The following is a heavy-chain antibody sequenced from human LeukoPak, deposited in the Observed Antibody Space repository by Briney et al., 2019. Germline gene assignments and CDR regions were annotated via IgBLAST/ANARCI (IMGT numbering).Heavy chain of an antibody. J-gene: IGHJ3*02. Sequence: SETLSLTCTVSGGSVSSGSYYWSWIRQPPGKGLEWIGYIYYSGSTNYNPSLKGRVTIPVDTSKNQFSLKLSSVTAADTAVYYCARDLYYYGSGSYRAFDIWGQGTMVTVSS. V-gene: IGHV4-61*01. CDR3: ARDLYYYGSGSYRAFDI. CDR1: GGSVSSGSYY. CDR2: IYYSGST. D-gene: IGHD3-10*01.